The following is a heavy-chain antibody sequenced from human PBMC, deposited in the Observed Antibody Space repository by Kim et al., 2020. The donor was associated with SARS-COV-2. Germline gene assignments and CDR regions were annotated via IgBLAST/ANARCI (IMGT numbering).Heavy chain of an antibody. CDR2: IYYSGST. CDR3: ARSNINWNDEAFDI. Sequence: SETLSLTCTVSGGSISSYYWSWIRQPPGKGLEWIGYIYYSGSTNYNPSLKSRVTISVDTSKNQFSLKLSSVTAADTAVYYCARSNINWNDEAFDIWGQGTMVTVSS. J-gene: IGHJ3*02. V-gene: IGHV4-59*13. D-gene: IGHD1-1*01. CDR1: GGSISSYY.